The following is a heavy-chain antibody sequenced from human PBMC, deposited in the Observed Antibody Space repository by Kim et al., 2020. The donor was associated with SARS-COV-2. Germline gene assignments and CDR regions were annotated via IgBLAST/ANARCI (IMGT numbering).Heavy chain of an antibody. CDR1: GGTFSSYA. Sequence: SVKVSCKASGGTFSSYAISWVRQAPGQGLEWMGGIIPIFGTANYAQKFQGRVTITADESTSTAYMELSSLRSEDTAVYYCTRTGYSSSWPNYYYYGMDVWGQGTTVTVSS. J-gene: IGHJ6*02. V-gene: IGHV1-69*13. D-gene: IGHD6-13*01. CDR2: IIPIFGTA. CDR3: TRTGYSSSWPNYYYYGMDV.